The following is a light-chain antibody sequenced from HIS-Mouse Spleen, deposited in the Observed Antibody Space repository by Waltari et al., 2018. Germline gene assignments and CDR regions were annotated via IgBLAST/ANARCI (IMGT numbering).Light chain of an antibody. V-gene: IGKV3-15*01. CDR1: QSVSSN. J-gene: IGKJ5*01. CDR2: GAS. Sequence: EIVMTQSPATLSVSHGERATLTCRASQSVSSNLAWYQQKPGQAPRPLLHGASTRATGIPARFSGSGSGTEFTLTISSMQSEDFAVYYCQQYNNWPPITFGQGTRLEIK. CDR3: QQYNNWPPIT.